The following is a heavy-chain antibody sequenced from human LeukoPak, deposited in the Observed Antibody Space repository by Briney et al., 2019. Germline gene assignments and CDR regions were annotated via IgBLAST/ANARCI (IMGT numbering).Heavy chain of an antibody. CDR3: ARAMGGPDAFDI. CDR1: GGSISSGDYY. Sequence: SETLSLTCTVSGGSISSGDYYWSWIRQPPGKGLEWIGYIYYSGSTYYNPSLKSRVTISVDTSKNQFSLKLSSVTAADTAVYYCARAMGGPDAFDIWGQGTMVTVSS. CDR2: IYYSGST. V-gene: IGHV4-30-4*08. J-gene: IGHJ3*02. D-gene: IGHD1-26*01.